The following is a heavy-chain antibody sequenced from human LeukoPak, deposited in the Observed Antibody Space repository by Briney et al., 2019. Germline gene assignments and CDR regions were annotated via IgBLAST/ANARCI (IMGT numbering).Heavy chain of an antibody. J-gene: IGHJ4*02. V-gene: IGHV4-59*01. D-gene: IGHD3-16*02. CDR2: IYYSGST. CDR1: GFTFSSYS. CDR3: ARVHRLGELSLWGSRPYYFDY. Sequence: GSLRLSCAASGFTFSSYSMNWVRQAPGKGLEWIGYIYYSGSTNYNPSLKSRVTISVDTSKNQFSLKLSSVTAADTAVYYCARVHRLGELSLWGSRPYYFDYWGQGTLVTVSS.